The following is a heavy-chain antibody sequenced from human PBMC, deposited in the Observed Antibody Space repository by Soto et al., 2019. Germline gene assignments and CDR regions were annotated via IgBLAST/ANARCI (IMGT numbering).Heavy chain of an antibody. D-gene: IGHD6-13*01. CDR1: GGPIITSSYH. CDR3: ARRYDIAAAGYYFDY. Sequence: SETLSLTCTVSGGPIITSSYHWGLIRQPPGKGLEWIGSIYYSGSTYYNPSLKSRVAISVDTSKNQFSLKLSSVTAADTAVYYCARRYDIAAAGYYFDYWGQGTLVTVS. V-gene: IGHV4-39*01. J-gene: IGHJ4*02. CDR2: IYYSGST.